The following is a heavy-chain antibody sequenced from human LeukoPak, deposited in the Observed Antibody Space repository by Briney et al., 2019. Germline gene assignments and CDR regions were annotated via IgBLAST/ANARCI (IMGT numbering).Heavy chain of an antibody. CDR3: VRDYCSGGSCYENNWFDP. CDR2: IWFDGSNR. D-gene: IGHD2-15*01. V-gene: IGHV3-33*01. CDR1: GFTFSNHA. Sequence: PGGSLRLSCAASGFTFSNHAIHWVRQAPGKGLEWVAVIWFDGSNRNHADSVKGRFTISRDNSKNTLYLQMNSLRVEDTAVYFCVRDYCSGGSCYENNWFDPWGQGTLVTVSS. J-gene: IGHJ5*02.